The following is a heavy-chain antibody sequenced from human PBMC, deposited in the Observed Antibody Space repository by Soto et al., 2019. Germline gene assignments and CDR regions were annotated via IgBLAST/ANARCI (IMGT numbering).Heavy chain of an antibody. CDR1: GGSISSYY. V-gene: IGHV4-59*08. D-gene: IGHD6-13*01. CDR2: IYYSGST. CDR3: AAGNLFAAGWFDP. J-gene: IGHJ5*02. Sequence: SETLSLTCTVSGGSISSYYWSWIRQPPGKGLEWIGYIYYSGSTDYNPSLKSRVTISVDTSKNQFSLKLSSVTAADTAVYYCAAGNLFAAGWFDPWGQGTLVTVS.